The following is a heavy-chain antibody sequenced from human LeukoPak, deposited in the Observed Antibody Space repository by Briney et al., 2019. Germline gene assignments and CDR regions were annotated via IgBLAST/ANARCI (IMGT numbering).Heavy chain of an antibody. CDR3: ARMGAIAGASANPDY. CDR2: IYYSGTT. CDR1: GGSISGYY. D-gene: IGHD4/OR15-4a*01. Sequence: PSETLSLTCTVSGGSISGYYWSWIRQPPGKGLGWIGYIYYSGTTDYSPSLRSRVTMSLDTSKNQFSLKLSSVTTADTAVYYCARMGAIAGASANPDYWGQGTLVSVSS. J-gene: IGHJ4*02. V-gene: IGHV4-59*01.